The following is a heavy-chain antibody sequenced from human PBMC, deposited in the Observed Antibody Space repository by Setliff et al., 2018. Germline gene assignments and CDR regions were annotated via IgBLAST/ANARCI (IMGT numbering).Heavy chain of an antibody. CDR2: MYSSGST. CDR3: AREDGPNYYYYYMDI. Sequence: PSETLSLTCTVSGGPINSDRYYWGWIRQPPGKGLEWIGSMYSSGSTYYNPSLKSRVTISVDTSQNQFSLKLSSVTAADTAVYFCAREDGPNYYYYYMDIWGKGTTVTVSS. V-gene: IGHV4-39*02. D-gene: IGHD2-8*01. J-gene: IGHJ6*03. CDR1: GGPINSDRYY.